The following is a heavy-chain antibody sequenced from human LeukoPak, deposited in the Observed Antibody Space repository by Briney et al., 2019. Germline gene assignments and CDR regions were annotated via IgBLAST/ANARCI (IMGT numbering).Heavy chain of an antibody. CDR3: ARASNLLGFDP. D-gene: IGHD2-8*02. CDR1: GFTVSSNY. CDR2: IYSGGST. Sequence: PGGSLRLSCAPSGFTVSSNYMSWVRQAPGKGRGWVSVIYSGGSTYYADSVKGRFTISRENSKNPLYLQMNSLRAEDTAVYYCARASNLLGFDPWGQGTLVTVSS. V-gene: IGHV3-53*01. J-gene: IGHJ5*02.